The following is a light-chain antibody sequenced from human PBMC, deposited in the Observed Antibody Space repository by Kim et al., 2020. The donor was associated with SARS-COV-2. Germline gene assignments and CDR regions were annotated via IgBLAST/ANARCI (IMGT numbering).Light chain of an antibody. J-gene: IGLJ3*02. Sequence: APGQTARITCGGHNRGSKSVHWYQQKPGQAPVLVIYYDSDRPSGIPERFSGSNSGNTATLTISRVEAGDEADYYCQVWDSSSDHWVFGGGTQLTVL. V-gene: IGLV3-21*04. CDR1: NRGSKS. CDR3: QVWDSSSDHWV. CDR2: YDS.